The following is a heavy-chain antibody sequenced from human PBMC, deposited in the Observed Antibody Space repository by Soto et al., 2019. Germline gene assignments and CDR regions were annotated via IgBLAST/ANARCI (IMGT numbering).Heavy chain of an antibody. Sequence: ASVKVSCKASGYTFTCYYMHWVRQAPGQGLEWMGGISASGGNTYYAQKLQGRVTMTTDTSTSTAYMELRSLRSEDTAVYYCARCVAVAGTSYYYCGMDVWGQGTTVTVS. V-gene: IGHV1-46*01. CDR2: ISASGGNT. CDR3: ARCVAVAGTSYYYCGMDV. CDR1: GYTFTCYY. D-gene: IGHD6-19*01. J-gene: IGHJ6*02.